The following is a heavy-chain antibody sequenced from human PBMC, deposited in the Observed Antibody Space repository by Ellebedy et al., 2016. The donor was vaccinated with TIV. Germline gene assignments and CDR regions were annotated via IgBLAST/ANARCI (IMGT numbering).Heavy chain of an antibody. D-gene: IGHD3-10*01. J-gene: IGHJ6*02. CDR1: GFTFSSYA. V-gene: IGHV3-23*01. CDR3: AKRVTMVREVITYYHHAMDV. CDR2: LSASGGST. Sequence: PGGSLRLSCVASGFTFSSYAMSWVRQAPGKGLEWVSSLSASGGSTYYADSVKGRFTISRDNSKNTLYLQMNSLRAEDTAVYYCAKRVTMVREVITYYHHAMDVWGQGTTVTVSS.